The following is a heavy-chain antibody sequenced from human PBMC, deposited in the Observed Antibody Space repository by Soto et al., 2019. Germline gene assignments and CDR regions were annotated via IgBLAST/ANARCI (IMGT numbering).Heavy chain of an antibody. Sequence: QVQLVQSGAEGKKPGSSVKVSCKASGGTFSRFGISWVRQAPGQGLEWMGGIIPIFGKGDYAPKFRGRVTFTADEVTTTVYMEMSSLSSGDTAVYYCARVAGPDFSPYYGIDVWGQGTTVTVSS. CDR1: GGTFSRFG. CDR3: ARVAGPDFSPYYGIDV. D-gene: IGHD6-19*01. CDR2: IIPIFGKG. V-gene: IGHV1-69*12. J-gene: IGHJ6*02.